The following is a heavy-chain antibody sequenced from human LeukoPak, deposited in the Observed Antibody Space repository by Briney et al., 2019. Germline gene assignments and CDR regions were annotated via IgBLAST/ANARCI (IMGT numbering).Heavy chain of an antibody. CDR2: IYWDDDK. J-gene: IGHJ4*02. CDR1: GFSLSTSGVS. CDR3: AHRLVGAIPAY. Sequence: SGPTLVKPTQTLTLTCTFSGFSLSTSGVSVGWIRQPPGKALEWLALIYWDDDKRYSPSLKSRPTITKDTSKNQVVLTLTNMDPVDTATYYCAHRLVGAIPAYWGQGTLVTVSS. V-gene: IGHV2-5*02. D-gene: IGHD1-26*01.